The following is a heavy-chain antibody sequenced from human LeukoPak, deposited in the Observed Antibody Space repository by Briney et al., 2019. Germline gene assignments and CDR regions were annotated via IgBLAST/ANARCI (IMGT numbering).Heavy chain of an antibody. CDR2: IYYSGST. Sequence: PSETLSLTCTVSGGSISSYYWSWIRQPPGKGLEWIGYIYYSGSTNYNPSLKSRVTISVDTSKNQFSLKLSSVTAADTAVYYCARVEAFIAAAGIDYWGQGTLVTVSS. J-gene: IGHJ4*02. V-gene: IGHV4-59*01. CDR1: GGSISSYY. CDR3: ARVEAFIAAAGIDY. D-gene: IGHD6-13*01.